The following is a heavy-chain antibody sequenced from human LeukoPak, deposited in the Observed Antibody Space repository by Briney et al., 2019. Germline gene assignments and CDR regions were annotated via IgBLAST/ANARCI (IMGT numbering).Heavy chain of an antibody. D-gene: IGHD2-15*01. J-gene: IGHJ4*02. V-gene: IGHV3-23*01. CDR2: ISGSGGST. CDR3: AKDVFETLGYFDH. Sequence: PGGSLRLSCAASGFTFSSYAMNWARRAPGKGLEWVSAISGSGGSTYYADSVKGRFTISRDNSKNTRHLQMNSLRAEDTAVYYCAKDVFETLGYFDHWGQGTLVTV. CDR1: GFTFSSYA.